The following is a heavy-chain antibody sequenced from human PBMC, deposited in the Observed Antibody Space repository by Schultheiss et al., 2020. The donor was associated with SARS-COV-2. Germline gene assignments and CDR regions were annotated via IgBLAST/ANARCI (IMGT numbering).Heavy chain of an antibody. J-gene: IGHJ6*02. CDR3: ARCIAAAGTGYYYYGMDV. CDR1: GFTFSSYS. D-gene: IGHD6-13*01. CDR2: ISSSSSYI. V-gene: IGHV3-21*01. Sequence: GGSLRLSCAASGFTFSSYSMNWVRQAPGKGLEWVSSISSSSSYIYYADSVKGRFTISRDNAKNSLYLQMNSLRAEDTAVYYCARCIAAAGTGYYYYGMDVWGQGTTVTVSS.